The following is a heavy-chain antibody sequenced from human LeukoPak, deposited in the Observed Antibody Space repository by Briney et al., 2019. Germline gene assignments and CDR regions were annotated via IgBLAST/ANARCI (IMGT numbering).Heavy chain of an antibody. Sequence: GASVKVSCKASGGTFSSYAISWVRQAPGQGLEWMGRIIPILGIANYAQKFQGRVTITADKSTSTAYMELSSLRSEDTAVYYCARDIHPGRGVFFDYWGQGTLVTVSS. D-gene: IGHD3-10*01. CDR2: IIPILGIA. CDR3: ARDIHPGRGVFFDY. V-gene: IGHV1-69*04. J-gene: IGHJ4*02. CDR1: GGTFSSYA.